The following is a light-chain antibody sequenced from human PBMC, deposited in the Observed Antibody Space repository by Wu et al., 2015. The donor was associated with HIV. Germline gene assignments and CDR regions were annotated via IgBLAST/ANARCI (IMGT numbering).Light chain of an antibody. CDR3: QQYGDSLYT. V-gene: IGKV3-20*01. CDR1: QSVNSNF. Sequence: EIVLTQSPGTLSLSPGERVTLSCRASQSVNSNFFAWYQQKPGQAPRLLMYGVSKRAAGIPDRFSGRGSGTVFTLTISRLEPEDFAVYYCQQYGDSLYTFGQGTKLEIK. J-gene: IGKJ2*01. CDR2: GVS.